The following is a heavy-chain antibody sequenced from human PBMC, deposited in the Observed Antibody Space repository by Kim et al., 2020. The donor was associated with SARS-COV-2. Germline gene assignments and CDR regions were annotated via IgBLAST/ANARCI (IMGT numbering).Heavy chain of an antibody. CDR3: AKETVAFWSGYFMPGSFDY. CDR1: GFTFSSYA. V-gene: IGHV3-23*01. CDR2: ISGSGGST. J-gene: IGHJ4*02. Sequence: GGSLRLSCAASGFTFSSYAMSWVRQAPGKGLEWVSTISGSGGSTYYADSVKGRFTISRDNSKNTLYLQMNSLRAEDTAVYYCAKETVAFWSGYFMPGSFDYWGQGTLVTVSS. D-gene: IGHD3-3*01.